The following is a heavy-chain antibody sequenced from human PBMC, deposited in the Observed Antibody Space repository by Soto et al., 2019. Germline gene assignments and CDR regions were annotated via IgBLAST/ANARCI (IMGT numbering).Heavy chain of an antibody. D-gene: IGHD6-13*01. CDR2: ISGSGGST. Sequence: PGGSLRLSCATSGFTFSSYAMNWVRQALGKGLEWVSGISGSGGSTYYADSVKGRFTISRDNSKNTLYLQMNSLRAEDTALYYCANSALIAAAGRRGYYGMDALGQGTTVNVSS. V-gene: IGHV3-23*01. CDR3: ANSALIAAAGRRGYYGMDA. J-gene: IGHJ6*02. CDR1: GFTFSSYA.